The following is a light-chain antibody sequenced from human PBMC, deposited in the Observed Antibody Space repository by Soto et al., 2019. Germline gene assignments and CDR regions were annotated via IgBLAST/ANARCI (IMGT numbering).Light chain of an antibody. CDR1: QSVSSY. Sequence: EIVLTQSPATLSLSPGERATLSCRATQSVSSYLAWYQHKPGQAPRLLIYDASNRATGIPARFSSSGSGTEFTLTISSLEPEDFAVYYWLQRSTWQLAFGGGTKVEIK. CDR3: LQRSTWQLA. CDR2: DAS. J-gene: IGKJ4*01. V-gene: IGKV3-11*01.